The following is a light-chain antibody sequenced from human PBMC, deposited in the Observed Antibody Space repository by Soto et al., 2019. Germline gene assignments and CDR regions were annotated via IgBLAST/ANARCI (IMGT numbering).Light chain of an antibody. CDR1: SSDVGGYNY. CDR2: DVT. Sequence: QSALTQPRSVSGSPGQSVTISCTGTSSDVGGYNYVSWYEQHPVKAPKLMIYDVTKRPSGVPDRFSGSKSGNTASLTISGXXXXXXXDYYCCSYAGSYTGVFGTGTKLTVL. CDR3: CSYAGSYTGV. V-gene: IGLV2-11*01. J-gene: IGLJ1*01.